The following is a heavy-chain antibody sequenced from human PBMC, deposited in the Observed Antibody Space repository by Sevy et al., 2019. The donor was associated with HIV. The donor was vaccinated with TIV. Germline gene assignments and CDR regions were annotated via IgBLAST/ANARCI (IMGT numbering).Heavy chain of an antibody. V-gene: IGHV4-34*01. D-gene: IGHD3-3*01. Sequence: SETLSLTCAVYGGSFSGYYWSWIRQPPGKGLEWIGEINHSGSTNYNPSLKSRVTISVDTSKNQFSLKLSSVTAADTAVYYCARERHYDFWSGSYNWFDPWGQGTLVTVSS. CDR3: ARERHYDFWSGSYNWFDP. J-gene: IGHJ5*02. CDR1: GGSFSGYY. CDR2: INHSGST.